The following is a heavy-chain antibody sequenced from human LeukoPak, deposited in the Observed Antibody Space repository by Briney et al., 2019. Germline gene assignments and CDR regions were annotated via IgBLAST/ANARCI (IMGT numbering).Heavy chain of an antibody. CDR2: ISYDGSNK. CDR3: ARRVVGSSWYVGCFDY. CDR1: GFTFSSYA. Sequence: GRSLRLSCAASGFTFSSYAMHWVRQAPGKGLEWVAVISYDGSNKYYADSVRGRFTISRDNSKNTLYLQMNSLRAEDTAVYYCARRVVGSSWYVGCFDYWGQGTLVTVSS. J-gene: IGHJ4*02. V-gene: IGHV3-30-3*01. D-gene: IGHD6-13*01.